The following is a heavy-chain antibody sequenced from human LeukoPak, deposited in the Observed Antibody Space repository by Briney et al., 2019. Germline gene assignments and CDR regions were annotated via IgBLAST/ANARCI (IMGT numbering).Heavy chain of an antibody. CDR3: TALDY. CDR1: GFTFSIYW. Sequence: GGSLRLSCAASGFTFSIYWMTWVRQAPGRGLEWVANIKPDGTEKYYVDSVKGRFTISRDNAKSSLYLQMNSLTAEDTDVYYCTALDYWGQGILVTVSS. V-gene: IGHV3-7*01. J-gene: IGHJ4*02. CDR2: IKPDGTEK.